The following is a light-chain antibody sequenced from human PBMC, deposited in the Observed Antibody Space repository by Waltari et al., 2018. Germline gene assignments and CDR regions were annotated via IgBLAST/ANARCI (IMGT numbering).Light chain of an antibody. CDR3: QSHDSSLRAYV. J-gene: IGLJ1*01. CDR1: SSDIGSGDH. Sequence: QSVLTQPPSVSGAPGQRVTISCPGSSSDIGSGDHVHWYQQLPGTAPQPLLYENNNRPSGVPDRFSASKSGTSASLAITGLQAEDEADYYCQSHDSSLRAYVFGTGTKVTVL. V-gene: IGLV1-40*01. CDR2: ENN.